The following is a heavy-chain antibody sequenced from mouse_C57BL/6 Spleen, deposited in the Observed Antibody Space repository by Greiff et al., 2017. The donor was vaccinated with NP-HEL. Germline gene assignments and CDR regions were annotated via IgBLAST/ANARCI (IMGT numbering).Heavy chain of an antibody. D-gene: IGHD3-2*01. CDR1: GYTFTSYW. Sequence: QVQLQQPGTELVKPGASVKLSCKASGYTFTSYWMNWVKQRPGQGLEWIGNINPSNGGTNYNEKLKSKATLTVDKSSSTSYMQLSSLTSEDSSVYYCANLLDSSYYYAMDYWGQGTSVTVSS. CDR3: ANLLDSSYYYAMDY. J-gene: IGHJ4*01. V-gene: IGHV1-53*01. CDR2: INPSNGGT.